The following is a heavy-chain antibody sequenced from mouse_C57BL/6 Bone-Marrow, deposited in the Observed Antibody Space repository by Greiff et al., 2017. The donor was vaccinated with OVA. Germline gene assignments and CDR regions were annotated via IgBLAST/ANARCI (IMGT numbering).Heavy chain of an antibody. D-gene: IGHD1-1*01. V-gene: IGHV1-64*01. CDR2: IHPNSGST. Sequence: VQLQQPGAELVKPGASVKLSCKASGYTFTSYWMHWVKQRPGQGLEWIGMIHPNSGSTNYNEKFKSKATLAVDKSSSTDYMQLISLTSEDSSVYYCARIRYYYGSSYFAYWGQGTLVTVSA. CDR1: GYTFTSYW. J-gene: IGHJ3*01. CDR3: ARIRYYYGSSYFAY.